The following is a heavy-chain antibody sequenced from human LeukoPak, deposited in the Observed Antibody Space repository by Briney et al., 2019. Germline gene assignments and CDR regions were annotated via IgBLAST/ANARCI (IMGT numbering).Heavy chain of an antibody. CDR2: MNPNSGNT. CDR1: GYTFTSYD. Sequence: GASVKVSCKASGYTFTSYDINWVRQATGQGLEWMGWMNPNSGNTGYAQKLQGRVTMTTDTSTSTAYMELRSLRSDDTAVYYCARPTTQHIAVAGTGGYYFDYWGQGTLVTVSS. CDR3: ARPTTQHIAVAGTGGYYFDY. V-gene: IGHV1-8*02. D-gene: IGHD6-19*01. J-gene: IGHJ4*02.